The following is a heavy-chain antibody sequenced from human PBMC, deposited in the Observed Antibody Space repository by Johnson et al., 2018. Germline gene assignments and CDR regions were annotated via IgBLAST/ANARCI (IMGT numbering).Heavy chain of an antibody. CDR1: GGSLNTYY. V-gene: IGHV4-59*01. J-gene: IGHJ6*02. CDR3: ARDEQVSDYYYYGMDV. D-gene: IGHD1/OR15-1a*01. Sequence: QVQLQESGPGLVKPSETLSLTCTVSGGSLNTYYWSWIRQPPGKGLEYIGYIYHDGITKYNPSLKSRVSMPVDTSKNQISLKLSPVTPADTAVYYCARDEQVSDYYYYGMDVWGQGIAVTVSS. CDR2: IYHDGIT.